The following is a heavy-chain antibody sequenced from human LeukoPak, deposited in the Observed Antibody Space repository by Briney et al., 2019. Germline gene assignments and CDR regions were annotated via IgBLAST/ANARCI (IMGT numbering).Heavy chain of an antibody. CDR1: GGSISSYQ. J-gene: IGHJ4*02. V-gene: IGHV4-59*01. D-gene: IGHD4-23*01. CDR2: IYYSGST. CDR3: ARVGVDHSGNIIKYFFNY. Sequence: SETLSLTCAVSGGSISSYQWSWIRQPPGKGLEWIGNIYYSGSTNYSPSLKSRVIISVDTSKNQFSLKLSPVTAADTAVYYCARVGVDHSGNIIKYFFNYWGQGSLVTVSS.